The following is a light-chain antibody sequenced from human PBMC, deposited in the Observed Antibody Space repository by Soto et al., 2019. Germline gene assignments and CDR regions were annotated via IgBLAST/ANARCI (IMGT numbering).Light chain of an antibody. Sequence: EIVMTQSPGTLSVSPGERATLSCRASQSISRNLAWYQQRPGRAPRLLIYGVSTRASGIPARFSGSGSETEFTLTISSLEPEDFAIYYCQQYGGVPYTFGQGTKLEIK. CDR3: QQYGGVPYT. CDR2: GVS. V-gene: IGKV3-15*01. J-gene: IGKJ2*01. CDR1: QSISRN.